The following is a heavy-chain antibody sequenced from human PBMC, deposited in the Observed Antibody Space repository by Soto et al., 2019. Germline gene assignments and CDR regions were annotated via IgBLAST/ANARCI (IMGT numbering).Heavy chain of an antibody. CDR3: ATPYLLYAFDI. CDR2: ISGGGGTT. J-gene: IGHJ3*02. V-gene: IGHV3-23*01. D-gene: IGHD2-15*01. CDR1: GFTFSSYA. Sequence: ESGGGLVQPGGSLRLSCAASGFTFSSYAINWVRQAPGKGLEWVSAISGGGGTTYYADSVKGRSTISRDNSKNTVYLQMNSLRAEDTAVYYCATPYLLYAFDIWGQGTMVTVSS.